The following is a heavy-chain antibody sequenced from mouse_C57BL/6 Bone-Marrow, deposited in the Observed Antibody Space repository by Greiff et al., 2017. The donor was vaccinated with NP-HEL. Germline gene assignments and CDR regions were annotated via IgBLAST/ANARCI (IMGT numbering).Heavy chain of an antibody. CDR1: GFTFSSYA. Sequence: EVQLVESGGGLVKPGGSLKLSCAASGFTFSSYAMSWVRQTPEKRLEWVATISDGGSYTYYPDNVKGRFTISRDNAKNNLYLQMSHLKSEDTAMYYCARDEDYPWYFEVWGTGTTVTVAS. CDR2: ISDGGSYT. D-gene: IGHD2-4*01. V-gene: IGHV5-4*01. CDR3: ARDEDYPWYFEV. J-gene: IGHJ1*03.